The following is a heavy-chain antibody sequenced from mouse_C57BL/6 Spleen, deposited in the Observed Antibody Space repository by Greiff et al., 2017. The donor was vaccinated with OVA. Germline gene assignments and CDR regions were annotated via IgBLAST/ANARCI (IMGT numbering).Heavy chain of an antibody. CDR1: GYTFTSYW. CDR2: INPSNGGT. J-gene: IGHJ2*01. CDR3: ARKRGITTDPYYFDY. Sequence: VQLQQPGTELVKPGASVKLSCKASGYTFTSYWMHWVKQRPGQGLEWIGNINPSNGGTNYNEKFKSKATLTVDKSSSTAYMQLSSLTSEDSAVYYCARKRGITTDPYYFDYWGQGTTLTVSS. V-gene: IGHV1-53*01. D-gene: IGHD1-1*01.